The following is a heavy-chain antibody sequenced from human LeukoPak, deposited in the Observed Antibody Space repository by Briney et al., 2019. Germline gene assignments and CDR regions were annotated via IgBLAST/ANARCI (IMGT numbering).Heavy chain of an antibody. CDR2: MNPNSGNT. D-gene: IGHD5-18*01. V-gene: IGHV1-8*01. Sequence: ASVTVSCKASGYTFTSYDINWVRQATGQGLEWMGWMNPNSGNTGYAQKFQGRVTMTRNTSISTAYMELSSLRSEDTAVYYCARGLTVDTAMGYWGQGTLVTVSS. CDR1: GYTFTSYD. J-gene: IGHJ4*02. CDR3: ARGLTVDTAMGY.